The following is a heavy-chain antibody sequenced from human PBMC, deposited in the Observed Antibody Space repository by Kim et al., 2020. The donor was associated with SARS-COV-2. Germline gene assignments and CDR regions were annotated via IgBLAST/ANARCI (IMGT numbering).Heavy chain of an antibody. CDR1: GGSFSGYY. J-gene: IGHJ4*02. CDR3: ARRKRAMVRGVITNYYFDY. D-gene: IGHD3-10*01. V-gene: IGHV4-34*01. Sequence: SETLSLTCAVYGGSFSGYYWSWIRQPPGKGLEWIGEINHSGSTNYNPSLKSRVTISVDTSKNQFSLKLSSVTAADTAVYYCARRKRAMVRGVITNYYFDYWGQGTLVTVSS. CDR2: INHSGST.